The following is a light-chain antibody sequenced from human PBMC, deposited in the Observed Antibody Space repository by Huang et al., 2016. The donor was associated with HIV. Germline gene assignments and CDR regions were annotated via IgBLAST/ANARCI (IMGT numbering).Light chain of an antibody. CDR3: QQRSNWPPRLT. CDR1: QSISSY. CDR2: NAS. J-gene: IGKJ4*01. V-gene: IGKV3-11*01. Sequence: EVVLTQSPATLSLSPGERATLSCRASQSISSYLAWYQQKPGQAPRLLIYNASNRATGIPARFSGSGSGTDFTLTISSLEPEDFAVYYCQQRSNWPPRLTFGGGTKVEIK.